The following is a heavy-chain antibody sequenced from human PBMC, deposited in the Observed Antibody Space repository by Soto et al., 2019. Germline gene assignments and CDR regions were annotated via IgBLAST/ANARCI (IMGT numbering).Heavy chain of an antibody. Sequence: LRLSLAGSGLTFRNYEMNWVRQAPAKGLEWVSYISGSGRTIYYVDSVKGRFTISRDNAKNSLYLQMNSLRAEDTAVYYCARDPGPGIVVAGKHYVLDLWGQGSPVTVS. CDR3: ARDPGPGIVVAGKHYVLDL. CDR1: GLTFRNYE. V-gene: IGHV3-48*03. CDR2: ISGSGRTI. D-gene: IGHD6-19*01. J-gene: IGHJ6*02.